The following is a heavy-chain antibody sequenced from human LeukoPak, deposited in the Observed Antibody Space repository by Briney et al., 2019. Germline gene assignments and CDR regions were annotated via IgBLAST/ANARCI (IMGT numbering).Heavy chain of an antibody. CDR1: GGSISSHY. J-gene: IGHJ4*02. Sequence: PSETLSPTCTVSGGSISSHYWSRIRQPPGKGLEWIGYIYYSGSTNYNPSLKSRVTISVDTSKNQFSLKLSSVTAADTAVYYCARGGLGPHYYFDYWGQGTLVTVSS. CDR3: ARGGLGPHYYFDY. CDR2: IYYSGST. D-gene: IGHD6-19*01. V-gene: IGHV4-59*11.